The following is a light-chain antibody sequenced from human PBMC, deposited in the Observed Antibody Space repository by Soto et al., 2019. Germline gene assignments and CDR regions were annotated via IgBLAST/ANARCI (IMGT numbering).Light chain of an antibody. CDR3: SSYTSSSTPVV. V-gene: IGLV2-14*01. CDR1: SSDVGGYNY. CDR2: EVS. J-gene: IGLJ2*01. Sequence: QSALTQPASVSGSPGQSITISCTGTSSDVGGYNYVSWCQQHPGKAPKLMIYEVSNRPSGVSNRFSGSKSGNTASLTISGRQAEDEADYYCSSYTSSSTPVVFGGGTKLTVL.